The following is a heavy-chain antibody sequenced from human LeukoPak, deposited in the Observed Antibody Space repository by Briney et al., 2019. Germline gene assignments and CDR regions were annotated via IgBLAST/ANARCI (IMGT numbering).Heavy chain of an antibody. CDR2: IHYDGARS. Sequence: GGSLRLSCVASGFTFSNYVMHWVRQAPGKGLEWVAFIHYDGARSYYADSVKGRFTISRDNSRNTLYLQMNSLRPEDTAVYYCAKAIWVAATSSWFCLDYWGQGTLVTVSS. D-gene: IGHD3-10*01. V-gene: IGHV3-30*02. J-gene: IGHJ4*02. CDR3: AKAIWVAATSSWFCLDY. CDR1: GFTFSNYV.